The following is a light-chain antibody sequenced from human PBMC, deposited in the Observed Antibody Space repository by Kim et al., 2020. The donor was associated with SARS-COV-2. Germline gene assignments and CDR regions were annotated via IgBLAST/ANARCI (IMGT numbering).Light chain of an antibody. CDR3: QAWDSSTGV. Sequence: SYELTQLPSVSVSPGQTASITCSGDKLGDKYAFWYQQKPGQSPVLVIYQDSKRPSGIPERFSGSNSGNTATLTISGTQAMDEADYYCQAWDSSTGVFGGGTQLTVL. J-gene: IGLJ3*02. V-gene: IGLV3-1*01. CDR1: KLGDKY. CDR2: QDS.